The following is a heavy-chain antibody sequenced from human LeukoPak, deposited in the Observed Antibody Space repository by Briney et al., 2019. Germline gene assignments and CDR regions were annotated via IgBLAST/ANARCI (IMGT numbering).Heavy chain of an antibody. J-gene: IGHJ3*02. CDR1: GGSISSYY. D-gene: IGHD2-21*01. V-gene: IGHV4-4*07. CDR2: IYTSGST. Sequence: PSETLSLTCTVSGGSISSYYWSWIRQPAGKGLEWIGRIYTSGSTNYNPSLKSRVTMSVDTSKNQFSLKLSSVTAADTAVYYCARVCPLWNGGDCYSGAFDIWGQGTMVTVSS. CDR3: ARVCPLWNGGDCYSGAFDI.